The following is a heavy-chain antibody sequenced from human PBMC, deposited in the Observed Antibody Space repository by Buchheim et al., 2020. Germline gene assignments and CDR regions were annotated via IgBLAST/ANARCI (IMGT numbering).Heavy chain of an antibody. V-gene: IGHV1-69*01. CDR1: GGTFSSYA. CDR2: IFPIFGTT. D-gene: IGHD4-11*01. CDR3: ARVYTVTAGLWYYYGLDV. Sequence: QVQLVQSGAEVKKPGSSVKVSCKASGGTFSSYAISWVRQAPGQGLEWMGGIFPIFGTTKYAQKFQGRVKITADDSTITVYMELSSLRSEDTAVYYCARVYTVTAGLWYYYGLDVWGQGTT. J-gene: IGHJ6*02.